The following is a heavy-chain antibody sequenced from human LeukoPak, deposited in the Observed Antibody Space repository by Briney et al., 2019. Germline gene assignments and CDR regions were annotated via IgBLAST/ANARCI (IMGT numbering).Heavy chain of an antibody. CDR1: GLPIADFA. CDR2: ISGDGVTT. J-gene: IGHJ4*02. V-gene: IGHV3-43*02. Sequence: GGSLRLFCVASGLPIADFAMHWVRQAPGKGLEWVSLISGDGVTTFYADSVKGRFSISRDNSKNSLALEMNSLRTEDTAMYYCARESGKFDYWGQGTLVAVSS. CDR3: ARESGKFDY.